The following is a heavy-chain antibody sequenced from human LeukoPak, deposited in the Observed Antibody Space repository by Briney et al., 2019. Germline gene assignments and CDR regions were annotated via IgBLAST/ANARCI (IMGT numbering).Heavy chain of an antibody. Sequence: GASVKVSCKTSGNTFTSHDISWMRQAPRQGLEWMGGISAYNGHTNYAQKLQGRVTMTTDTSTSTANMELRSLRSDDTAVYYCARGGATAKGYYGMDVWGQGTTVTVSS. D-gene: IGHD5-12*01. V-gene: IGHV1-18*01. J-gene: IGHJ6*02. CDR2: ISAYNGHT. CDR3: ARGGATAKGYYGMDV. CDR1: GNTFTSHD.